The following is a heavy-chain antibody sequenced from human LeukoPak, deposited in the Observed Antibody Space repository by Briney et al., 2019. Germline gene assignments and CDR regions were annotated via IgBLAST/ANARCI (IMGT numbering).Heavy chain of an antibody. Sequence: PGGSLRLSCAASGFTFSSYAMHWVRQAPGKGLEWVAFIQYDGHDYYYADSVRGRFTISRDNSKNILSLQMNSLRAEDTAVYYCAREMTTPDDAFDIWGQGTMVTVSS. J-gene: IGHJ3*02. D-gene: IGHD4-11*01. V-gene: IGHV3-30*04. CDR2: IQYDGHDY. CDR3: AREMTTPDDAFDI. CDR1: GFTFSSYA.